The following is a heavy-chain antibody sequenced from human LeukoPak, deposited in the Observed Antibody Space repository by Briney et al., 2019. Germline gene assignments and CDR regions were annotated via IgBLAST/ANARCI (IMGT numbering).Heavy chain of an antibody. J-gene: IGHJ3*02. D-gene: IGHD3-3*01. Sequence: PSETLSLTCTVSGGSISSYYWSWIRQPPGKGLEWIGYIYYSGSTNYNPSLKSRVTISVDTSKNQLSLKLSSVTAADTAVYYCARDDRPGEYYDFWSGRGAFDIWGQGTMVTVSS. CDR3: ARDDRPGEYYDFWSGRGAFDI. CDR2: IYYSGST. V-gene: IGHV4-59*12. CDR1: GGSISSYY.